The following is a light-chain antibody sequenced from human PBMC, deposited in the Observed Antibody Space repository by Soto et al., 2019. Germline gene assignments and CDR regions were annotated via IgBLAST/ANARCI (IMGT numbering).Light chain of an antibody. V-gene: IGKV1-5*03. CDR1: QTISSW. Sequence: DIQMTQSPSTLSGSVGDRVTITCRASQTISSWLAWYQQKPGKAPKLLIYKASTLKSGVPSRFSGSGSGTEFTLTISSLQPEDFATYYCQQYNSYSITFGQGTRLEIK. J-gene: IGKJ5*01. CDR3: QQYNSYSIT. CDR2: KAS.